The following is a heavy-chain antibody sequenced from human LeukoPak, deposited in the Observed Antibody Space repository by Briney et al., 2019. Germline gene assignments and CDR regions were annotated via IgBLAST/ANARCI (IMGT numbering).Heavy chain of an antibody. CDR2: IIPIFGTA. Sequence: GASVKVSCKASGGTFSSYAISWVRQAPGQGLEWMGGIIPIFGTANYPQKFQGRVTITADKSTSIAYMELSSLRSEDTAVYYCARGIRELLWFGEFPFWGQGTLVTVSS. V-gene: IGHV1-69*06. CDR3: ARGIRELLWFGEFPF. CDR1: GGTFSSYA. D-gene: IGHD3-10*01. J-gene: IGHJ4*02.